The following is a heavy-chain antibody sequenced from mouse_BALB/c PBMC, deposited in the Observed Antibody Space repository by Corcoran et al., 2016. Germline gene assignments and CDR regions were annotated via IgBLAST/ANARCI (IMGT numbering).Heavy chain of an antibody. J-gene: IGHJ1*01. CDR1: GFTFSGFW. V-gene: IGHV11-2*02. CDR2: INSDGSAI. CDR3: MRYGNYWYFDV. Sequence: EVQLLETGGGLVQPGGSRGLSCEGSGFTFSGFWMSWVRQTPGKTLEWIGDINSDGSAINYAPSIKDRFTIFRDNDQSNLYLEMSNVRSEDTATYFCMRYGNYWYFDVWGAGTTVIVSS.